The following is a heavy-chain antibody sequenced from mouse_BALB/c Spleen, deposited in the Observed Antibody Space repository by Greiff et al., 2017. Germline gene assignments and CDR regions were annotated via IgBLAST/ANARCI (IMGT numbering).Heavy chain of an antibody. CDR3: ASIYYYGSSYGAMDY. CDR1: GDSITSGY. J-gene: IGHJ4*01. V-gene: IGHV3-8*02. D-gene: IGHD1-1*01. Sequence: EVQVVESGPSLVKPSQTLSLTCSVTGDSITSGYWNWIRKFPGNKLEYMGYISYSGSTYYNPSLKSRISITRDTSKNQYYLQLNSVTTEDTATYYCASIYYYGSSYGAMDYWGQGTSVTVSS. CDR2: ISYSGST.